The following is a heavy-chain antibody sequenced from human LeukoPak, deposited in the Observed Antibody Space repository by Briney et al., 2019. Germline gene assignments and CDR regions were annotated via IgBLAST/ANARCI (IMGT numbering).Heavy chain of an antibody. CDR3: ARTIFGVVMRYYFDY. CDR2: INPNSGGT. Sequence: ASVKVSCKASGYTFTGYYMHWVRQASGQGIEWMGWINPNSGGTNYAQKFKGRVTMTRDTSISTAYMELSRLRSDDTAVYYCARTIFGVVMRYYFDYWGQGTLVTVSS. V-gene: IGHV1-2*02. D-gene: IGHD3-3*01. J-gene: IGHJ4*02. CDR1: GYTFTGYY.